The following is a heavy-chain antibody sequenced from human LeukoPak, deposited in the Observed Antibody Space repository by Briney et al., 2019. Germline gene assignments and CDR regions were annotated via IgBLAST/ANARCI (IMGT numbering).Heavy chain of an antibody. CDR2: IYYSGST. CDR1: GGSISSGGYY. V-gene: IGHV4-31*03. Sequence: SQTLSLTCTVSGGSISSGGYYWSWIRQHPGKGLEWIGYIYYSGSTYYNPPLKSRVTISVDTSKNQFSLKLRSVTAADTAVYYCARAGAMFGVRNWFDPWGQGTLVTVSS. J-gene: IGHJ5*02. CDR3: ARAGAMFGVRNWFDP. D-gene: IGHD3-10*02.